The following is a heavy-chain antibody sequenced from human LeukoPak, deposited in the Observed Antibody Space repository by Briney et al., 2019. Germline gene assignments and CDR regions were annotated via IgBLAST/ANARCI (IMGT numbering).Heavy chain of an antibody. CDR1: GGSISSYY. J-gene: IGHJ3*02. CDR2: IYYSGST. V-gene: IGHV4-59*08. CDR3: ARFEVVPIVFDI. Sequence: SETLSLTCTVSGGSISSYYWSWIRQPPGKGLEWIGYIYYSGSTNYNPSLKSRVTISVDTSKNQFSLKLSSVTAADTAVYYCARFEVVPIVFDIWGQGTMVTVSS. D-gene: IGHD3-22*01.